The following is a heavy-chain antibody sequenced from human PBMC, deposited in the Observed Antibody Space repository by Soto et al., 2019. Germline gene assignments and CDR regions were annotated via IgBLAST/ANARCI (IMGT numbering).Heavy chain of an antibody. CDR1: GGTFSSYT. D-gene: IGHD5-12*01. V-gene: IGHV1-69*02. Sequence: QVQLVQSGAEVKKPGSSVKVSCKASGGTFSSYTIHWVRQAPGQGLEWMGKIIPIIGKPDYAQQLHGRLAITADRSTRTAYMELNSMRSEDTAVYYCARQGYSGTLLWGQGTLVTVSS. CDR3: ARQGYSGTLL. J-gene: IGHJ4*02. CDR2: IIPIIGKP.